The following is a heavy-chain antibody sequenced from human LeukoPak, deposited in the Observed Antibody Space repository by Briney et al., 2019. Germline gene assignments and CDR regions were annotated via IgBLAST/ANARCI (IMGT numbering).Heavy chain of an antibody. V-gene: IGHV3-74*01. J-gene: IGHJ4*02. CDR3: AREVGATIGFDY. CDR2: ISSDGSYT. D-gene: IGHD1-26*01. CDR1: GFSFSGYW. Sequence: SGGSLRLSCAASGFSFSGYWMHWVRQAPGKGLEWVSRISSDGSYTAYADSVKGRFTISRDNAKNTLYLQMNSLRAEDTAVYYCAREVGATIGFDYWGQGTLVTVSS.